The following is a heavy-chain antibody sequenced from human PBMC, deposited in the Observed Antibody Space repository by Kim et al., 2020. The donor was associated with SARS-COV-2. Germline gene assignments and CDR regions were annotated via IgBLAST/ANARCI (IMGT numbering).Heavy chain of an antibody. Sequence: GGSLRLSCAASGLNFNIQYMTWVRQAPGKGLEWVSFIGGSDGVVSYADSVRGRFAISRDHARNTVYLQMNRLRAEETAMYYCAPLRFYSSAHWGQGTLVTVSS. J-gene: IGHJ1*01. CDR3: APLRFYSSAH. CDR1: GLNFNIQY. V-gene: IGHV3-48*04. D-gene: IGHD6-19*01. CDR2: IGGSDGVV.